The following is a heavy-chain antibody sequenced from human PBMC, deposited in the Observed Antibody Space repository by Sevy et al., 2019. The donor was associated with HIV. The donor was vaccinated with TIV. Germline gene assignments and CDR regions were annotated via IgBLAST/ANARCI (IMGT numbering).Heavy chain of an antibody. CDR2: ISAYNGNT. J-gene: IGHJ6*02. V-gene: IGHV1-18*01. Sequence: ASVKVSCKASGYTFTSYGISWVRQAPGQGREGVGWISAYNGNTNYAQKLQGRVTKTTDTSTRTAYMELSSLRSDDTAVYYCARGLAREYYYGMDVWGQGTTVTVSS. CDR1: GYTFTSYG. CDR3: ARGLAREYYYGMDV.